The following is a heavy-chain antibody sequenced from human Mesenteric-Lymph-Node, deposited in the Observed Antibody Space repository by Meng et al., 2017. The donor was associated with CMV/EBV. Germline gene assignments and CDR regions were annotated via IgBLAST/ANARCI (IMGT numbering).Heavy chain of an antibody. CDR2: INHSGRT. Sequence: SLTCAVYGGAFSVYSCSWIRQPPGKGLEWIGEINHSGRTNYHPSLKSRVTISVDTSKNQFSLKLSSVTAADTAVYYCARSRISGFDPWGQGTLVTVSS. J-gene: IGHJ5*02. CDR1: GGAFSVYS. D-gene: IGHD3-10*01. V-gene: IGHV4-34*01. CDR3: ARSRISGFDP.